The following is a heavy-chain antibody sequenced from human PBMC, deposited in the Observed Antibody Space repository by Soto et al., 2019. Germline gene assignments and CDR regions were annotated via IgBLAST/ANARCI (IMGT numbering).Heavy chain of an antibody. CDR1: GVSFTGYY. J-gene: IGHJ4*02. D-gene: IGHD3-3*01. Sequence: QVQLQQWGAGLLKPSESLSLTCGVSGVSFTGYYWTWIRQAPGKGLEWIGEINHYGSTNYNPSLKGRVTISLDTSKHQFSLRLASLSAADAAVYYCARGHGRFAHWGQGTLVTVSS. CDR2: INHYGST. CDR3: ARGHGRFAH. V-gene: IGHV4-34*02.